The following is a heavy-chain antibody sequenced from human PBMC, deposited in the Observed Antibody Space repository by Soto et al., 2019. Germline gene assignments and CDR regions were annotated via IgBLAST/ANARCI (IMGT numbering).Heavy chain of an antibody. CDR2: IYYSGST. J-gene: IGHJ6*02. CDR3: ARGSAGYYYYYYGMDV. Sequence: SETLSLTCTVSGGSISSSSYYWGWIRQPPGKGLEWIGSIYYSGSTYYNPSLKSRVTISVDTSKNQFSLKLSSVTAADTAVYYCARGSAGYYYYYYGMDVWGQGTTVTVS. V-gene: IGHV4-39*01. D-gene: IGHD5-12*01. CDR1: GGSISSSSYY.